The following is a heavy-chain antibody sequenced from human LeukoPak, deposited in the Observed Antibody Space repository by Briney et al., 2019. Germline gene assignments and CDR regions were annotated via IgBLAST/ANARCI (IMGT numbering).Heavy chain of an antibody. Sequence: GGSLRLSCAAPGFTFSSYGMHWVRQAPGKGLEWVAFIRYAGSNEYYADSVKGRFTISRDNAKNTLYLQMNSLRAEDTAVYYCARGRVAAADWGQGTLVTVSS. CDR1: GFTFSSYG. CDR2: IRYAGSNE. CDR3: ARGRVAAAD. J-gene: IGHJ4*02. D-gene: IGHD6-13*01. V-gene: IGHV3-30*02.